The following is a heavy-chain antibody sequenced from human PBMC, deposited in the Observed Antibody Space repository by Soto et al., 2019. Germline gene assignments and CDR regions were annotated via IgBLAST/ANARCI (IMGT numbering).Heavy chain of an antibody. J-gene: IGHJ3*02. V-gene: IGHV1-69*05. CDR1: GGTFSSYA. Sequence: ASVKVSCKASGGTFSSYAISWVRQAPGQGLEWMGGIIPIFGTANYAQKFQGRVTMTTDTSTSTAYMELRSLRSDDTAVYYCARGGEQSPAFDIWGQGTMVTVSS. D-gene: IGHD3-16*01. CDR3: ARGGEQSPAFDI. CDR2: IIPIFGTA.